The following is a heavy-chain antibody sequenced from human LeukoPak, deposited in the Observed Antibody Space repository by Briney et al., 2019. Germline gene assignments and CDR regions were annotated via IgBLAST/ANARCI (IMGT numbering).Heavy chain of an antibody. V-gene: IGHV1-46*01. CDR2: INPSGGTT. J-gene: IGHJ4*02. CDR1: GYTFTSYH. D-gene: IGHD4/OR15-4a*01. CDR3: GRDFVNGAKARFDC. Sequence: ASVKVSCKASGYTFTSYHMHWVRQAPGQGLEWMGIINPSGGTTNYAQKFRGRVTMTRDMSTSTVYMELSSLRAEDTAIYYCGRDFVNGAKARFDCWGQGTLVTVSS.